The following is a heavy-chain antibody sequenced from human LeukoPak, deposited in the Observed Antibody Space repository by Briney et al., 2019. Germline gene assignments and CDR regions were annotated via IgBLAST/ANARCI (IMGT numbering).Heavy chain of an antibody. CDR3: ARVKVGATTLVNYYYYYGMDV. CDR2: IYYSGST. Sequence: SETLSLTCTVSGGSISSSSYYWGWIRQPPGKGLEWIGYIYYSGSTNYNPSLKSRVTISVDTSKNQFSLKLSSVTAADTAVYYCARVKVGATTLVNYYYYYGMDVWGQGTTVTVSS. D-gene: IGHD1-26*01. V-gene: IGHV4-61*05. CDR1: GGSISSSSYY. J-gene: IGHJ6*02.